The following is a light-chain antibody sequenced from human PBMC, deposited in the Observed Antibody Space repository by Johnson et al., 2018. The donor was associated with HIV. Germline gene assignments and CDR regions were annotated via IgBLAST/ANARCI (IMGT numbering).Light chain of an antibody. CDR2: DNN. CDR1: SSNIGNNY. V-gene: IGLV1-51*01. J-gene: IGLJ1*01. Sequence: QSVLTQPPSVSAAPGQKVTISCSGSSSNIGNNYVSWYQQLPGTAPKLLIYDNNKRPSGIPDRFSGSTSGTSATLGITGLQTGDEADYYCGTWDNSLSANVCGTGTKVTVL. CDR3: GTWDNSLSANV.